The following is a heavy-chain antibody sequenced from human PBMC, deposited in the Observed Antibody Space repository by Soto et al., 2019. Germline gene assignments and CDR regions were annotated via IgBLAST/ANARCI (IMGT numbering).Heavy chain of an antibody. CDR3: ASSVYCSSTSCYENWFDP. J-gene: IGHJ5*02. Sequence: ASVKVSCKASGYTFTSYAMHWVRQAPGQGLEWMGWINAGNGNTKYSQKFQGRVTITRDTSASTAYMELSSLRSEDTAVYYCASSVYCSSTSCYENWFDPWGQGTLVTVPQ. CDR2: INAGNGNT. V-gene: IGHV1-3*01. CDR1: GYTFTSYA. D-gene: IGHD2-2*01.